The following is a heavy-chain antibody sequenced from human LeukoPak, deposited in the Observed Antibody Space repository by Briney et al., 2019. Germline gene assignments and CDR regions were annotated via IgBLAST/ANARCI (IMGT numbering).Heavy chain of an antibody. J-gene: IGHJ4*02. CDR2: ISGSGGST. CDR3: AKDYCSGGICYSGLEY. Sequence: PGGSLRLSCAASGFTFSSYAMSWVRQAPGKGLEGVSVISGSGGSTYYVDSVKGRCTVCRDNSKNPLYLQMNSHSAEDTAVYYCAKDYCSGGICYSGLEYWGQGTLVTVSS. CDR1: GFTFSSYA. V-gene: IGHV3-23*01. D-gene: IGHD2-15*01.